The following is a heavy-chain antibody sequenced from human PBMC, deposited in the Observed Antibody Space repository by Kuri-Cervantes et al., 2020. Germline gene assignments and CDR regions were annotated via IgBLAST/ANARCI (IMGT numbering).Heavy chain of an antibody. CDR1: GFSLSNARMG. J-gene: IGHJ4*02. Sequence: SGPTLVKPTETLTLTCTVSGFSLSNARMGVSWIRQPPGKALEWLAHIDWDDDKYYSTSLKTRLTISKDTSKNQVVLTMTNMDPVDTATYYCARIPCQHSSGWYYFDYWGQGTLVTVSS. CDR2: IDWDDDK. CDR3: ARIPCQHSSGWYYFDY. D-gene: IGHD6-19*01. V-gene: IGHV2-70*01.